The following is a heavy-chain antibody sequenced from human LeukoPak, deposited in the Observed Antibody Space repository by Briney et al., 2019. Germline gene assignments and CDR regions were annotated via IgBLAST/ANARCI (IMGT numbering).Heavy chain of an antibody. CDR3: TRVLYSSGWYGDHY. Sequence: GGSLRLSCAASGFTVSSHYMSWVRQAPGKGLECVSVIYSVGSTYYADSVKGRFTISRDNAKNSLYLQMNSLRAEDTAVYYCTRVLYSSGWYGDHYWGQGTLVTVSS. V-gene: IGHV3-66*01. D-gene: IGHD6-19*01. J-gene: IGHJ4*02. CDR2: IYSVGST. CDR1: GFTVSSHY.